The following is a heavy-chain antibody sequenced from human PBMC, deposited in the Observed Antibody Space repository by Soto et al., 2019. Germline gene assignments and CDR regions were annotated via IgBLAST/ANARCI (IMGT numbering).Heavy chain of an antibody. Sequence: GGSLRLSCAASGFTFRSYGMMWVRQAPGMGLVWVSRINTDGTSTSYADSVKGRFTISRDNAKNTVYLQMNSLRAEDTAVYYCARVGGYYYDYWGQGTLVTVSS. CDR1: GFTFRSYG. CDR2: INTDGTST. D-gene: IGHD3-22*01. V-gene: IGHV3-74*01. CDR3: ARVGGYYYDY. J-gene: IGHJ4*02.